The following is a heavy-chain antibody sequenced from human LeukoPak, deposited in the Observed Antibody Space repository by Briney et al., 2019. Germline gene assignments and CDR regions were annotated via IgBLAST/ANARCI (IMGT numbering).Heavy chain of an antibody. CDR1: GYTFTSYA. Sequence: ASVKVSCKASGYTFTSYAMHRVRQAPGQGREWMGWITPSGGTNYPQKFQGRVTMTRDTSISTAYMELSRLRSDDTAVYYCARLKLVRGVIPFDYWGQGTLVTVSS. V-gene: IGHV1-2*02. D-gene: IGHD3-10*01. CDR3: ARLKLVRGVIPFDY. CDR2: ITPSGGT. J-gene: IGHJ4*02.